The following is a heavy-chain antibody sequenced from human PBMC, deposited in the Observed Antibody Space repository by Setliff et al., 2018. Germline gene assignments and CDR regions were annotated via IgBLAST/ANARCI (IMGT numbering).Heavy chain of an antibody. Sequence: ASVKVSCKASGYTFTNHDINWVRQATGQGLEWMGWINPNSGNTGYAQNFQGRVTMTRNTSISTAYMELSSLRFEDTAVYYCARGPRHNFWSGYYLVAVNYWGQGTLVTVSS. D-gene: IGHD3-3*01. CDR1: GYTFTNHD. CDR2: INPNSGNT. J-gene: IGHJ4*02. V-gene: IGHV1-8*02. CDR3: ARGPRHNFWSGYYLVAVNY.